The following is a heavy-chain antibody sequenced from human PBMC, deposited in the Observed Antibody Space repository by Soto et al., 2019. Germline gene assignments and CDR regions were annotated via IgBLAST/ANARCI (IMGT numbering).Heavy chain of an antibody. CDR2: INADNGNT. J-gene: IGHJ6*02. Sequence: GASVKVSCKASGYTFTSYGISWVRQAPGQRLEWMGWINADNGNTNYSQKFQGRVTITRDTSASTAYMELSSLRSEDTAVYYCARDPSYYGMDVWGQGTTVTVSS. CDR1: GYTFTSYG. V-gene: IGHV1-3*01. CDR3: ARDPSYYGMDV.